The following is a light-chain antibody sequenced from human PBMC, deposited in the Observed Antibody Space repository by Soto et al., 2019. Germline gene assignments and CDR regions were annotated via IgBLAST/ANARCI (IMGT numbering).Light chain of an antibody. CDR1: QSVSSSY. J-gene: IGKJ1*01. Sequence: EIVLTQSPGTLSLSPGERATLSCRASQSVSSSYLAWYQQKPGQAPRLLIYGASNRATGNPDRFSGSGSGTDFTLSVSRLEPEDFAVYFCQQYGSSPATFGQGTKVDIK. CDR3: QQYGSSPAT. V-gene: IGKV3-20*01. CDR2: GAS.